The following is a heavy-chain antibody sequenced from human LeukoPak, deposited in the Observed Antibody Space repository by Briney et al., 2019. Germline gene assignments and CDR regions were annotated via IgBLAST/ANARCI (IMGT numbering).Heavy chain of an antibody. CDR1: GGTFSSYA. Sequence: SVKVSCKASGGTFSSYAISWVRQAPGRGLEWMGGIIPIFGTANYAQKFQGRVTITADESTSTAYMELSSLRSEDTAVYYCAREFVGRAFVVYYGMDVWGQGTTVTVS. CDR3: AREFVGRAFVVYYGMDV. J-gene: IGHJ6*02. V-gene: IGHV1-69*13. D-gene: IGHD2-21*01. CDR2: IIPIFGTA.